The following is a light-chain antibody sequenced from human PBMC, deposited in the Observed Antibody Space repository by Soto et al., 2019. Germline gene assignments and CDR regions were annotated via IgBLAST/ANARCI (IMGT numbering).Light chain of an antibody. CDR1: QSVRSSD. V-gene: IGKV3-20*01. CDR3: QQYGTSPLT. Sequence: EIVLTQSPGTLSLSPGERATLFCRASQSVRSSDLAWYQQKPGQTPSLLIYSVSSRATGTPDRFSGSGSGTDFTLTISRLEPEDFAVYYCQQYGTSPLTFGGGTKVEI. J-gene: IGKJ4*01. CDR2: SVS.